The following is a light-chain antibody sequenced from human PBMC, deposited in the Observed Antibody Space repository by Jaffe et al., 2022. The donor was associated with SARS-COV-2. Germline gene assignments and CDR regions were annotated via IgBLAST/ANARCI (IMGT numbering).Light chain of an antibody. J-gene: IGLJ1*01. CDR2: DNN. CDR1: IGNNY. CDR3: GAWDTNLSAYV. V-gene: IGLV1-51*01. Sequence: QSVLTQPPSVSAAPGQKVTISCSGRIGNNYVSWYQQLPGTAPKLLIYDNNKRPSGIPDRFSGSKSGTSATLGITGLQTGDEADYYCGAWDTNLSAYVFGTGTEVTVL.